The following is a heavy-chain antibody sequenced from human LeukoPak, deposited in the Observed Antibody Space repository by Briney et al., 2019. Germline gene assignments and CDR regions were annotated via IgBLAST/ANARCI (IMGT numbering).Heavy chain of an antibody. V-gene: IGHV3-23*01. J-gene: IGHJ4*02. CDR1: GFTFGGSS. D-gene: IGHD6-19*01. Sequence: GGSLRLSCEASGFTFGGSSMSWVRQAPGKGLEWISDISGAGRETYYADSVKGRFTISRDNSKNTLYLQLNSLGAEDTAVYFCAKIDSPRVGWRAPFDYWGQGTLVTVSS. CDR2: ISGAGRET. CDR3: AKIDSPRVGWRAPFDY.